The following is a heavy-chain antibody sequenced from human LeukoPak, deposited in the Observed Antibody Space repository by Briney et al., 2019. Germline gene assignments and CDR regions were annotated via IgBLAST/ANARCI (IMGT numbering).Heavy chain of an antibody. CDR1: GITLSNYG. J-gene: IGHJ4*02. V-gene: IGHV3-23*01. D-gene: IGHD3-22*01. CDR2: ISGSGGST. CDR3: AKRGVVIRVILVGFHKEAYYFDS. Sequence: PGGSLRLSCAVSGITLSNYGMSWVRQAPGKGLEWVAGISGSGGSTNYAASVKGRFTISRDNPKNTLYLQMNSPRAADTAVYFCAKRGVVIRVILVGFHKEAYYFDSWGQGALVTVSS.